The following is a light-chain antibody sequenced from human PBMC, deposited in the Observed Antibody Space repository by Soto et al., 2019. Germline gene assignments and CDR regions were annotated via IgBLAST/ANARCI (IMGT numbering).Light chain of an antibody. CDR3: SSYTSSSTLVV. Sequence: QSALTQPGAVSGSPGQSITISCTGTSSDVGGYNYVSWYQQHPGKAPKLMIYEVSNRPSGVSNRFSGSKSGNTASLTISGLQAEDEADYYCSSYTSSSTLVVFGGGTKVNVL. V-gene: IGLV2-14*01. CDR1: SSDVGGYNY. J-gene: IGLJ2*01. CDR2: EVS.